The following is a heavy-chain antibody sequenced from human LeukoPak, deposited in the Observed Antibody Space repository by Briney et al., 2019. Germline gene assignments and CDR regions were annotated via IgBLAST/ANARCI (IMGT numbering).Heavy chain of an antibody. V-gene: IGHV1-2*06. CDR3: ARGSGYDIYYFDY. Sequence: ASVKVSCKASGYTFTGYYMHWVRQAPGQGLEWMGRINPNSGGTNYAQKFQGRVIMTRDTSISTAYMELSRLRSDDTAVYYCARGSGYDIYYFDYWGQGTLVTVSS. D-gene: IGHD5-12*01. J-gene: IGHJ4*02. CDR1: GYTFTGYY. CDR2: INPNSGGT.